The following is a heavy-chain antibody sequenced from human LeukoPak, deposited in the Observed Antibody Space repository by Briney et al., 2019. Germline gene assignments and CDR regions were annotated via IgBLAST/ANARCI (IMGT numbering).Heavy chain of an antibody. D-gene: IGHD3-22*01. CDR2: IIPIFGTA. Sequence: ASVKVSCKASGYTFTNYGISWVRQAPGQGLEWMGGIIPIFGTANYAQKFQGRVTITADVSTSTAYMELSSLRSEDTAVYYCARGWDSSGQMPFLYWGQGTLVTVSS. CDR1: GYTFTNYG. V-gene: IGHV1-69*13. J-gene: IGHJ4*02. CDR3: ARGWDSSGQMPFLY.